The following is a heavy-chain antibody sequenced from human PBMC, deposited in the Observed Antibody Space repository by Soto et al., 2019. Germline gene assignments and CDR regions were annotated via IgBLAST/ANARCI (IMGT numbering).Heavy chain of an antibody. Sequence: GGPLRLSWAASGFMFNYYSMNWVRQAPEKGLEWVSYISSGSGTIYYADSVKGRFTISRDNAKNSLSLQMNSLRDEDTAVYYCARRVTGYYYYGMDVWGQGTTVTVSS. CDR2: ISSGSGTI. CDR1: GFMFNYYS. CDR3: ARRVTGYYYYGMDV. J-gene: IGHJ6*02. V-gene: IGHV3-48*02.